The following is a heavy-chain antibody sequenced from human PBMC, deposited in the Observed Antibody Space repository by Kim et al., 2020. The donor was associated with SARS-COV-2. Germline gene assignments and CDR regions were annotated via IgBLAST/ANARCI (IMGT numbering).Heavy chain of an antibody. D-gene: IGHD3-3*01. V-gene: IGHV4-59*01. CDR3: ARDHREWLQYTANWYFDL. J-gene: IGHJ2*01. CDR1: GGSISSYY. CDR2: IYYSGST. Sequence: SENLSLTCTVSGGSISSYYWSWIRQPPGKGLEWIGYIYYSGSTNYNPSLKSRVTISVDTSKNQFSLQLSSVTAADTAVYYCARDHREWLQYTANWYFDLWGGGTLVTVSS.